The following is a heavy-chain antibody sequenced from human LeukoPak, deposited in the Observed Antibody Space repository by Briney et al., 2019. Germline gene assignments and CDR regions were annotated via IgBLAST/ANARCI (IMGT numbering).Heavy chain of an antibody. V-gene: IGHV4-39*07. J-gene: IGHJ5*02. CDR2: IYYSGST. CDR3: ARGVLRYFDWLLGNNWFDP. Sequence: SETLSLTCTVSGGSISSSSYYWGWIRQPPGKGLEWIGSIYYSGSTYYNPSLKSRVTISVDTSKNQFSLKLSSVTAADTAVYYCARGVLRYFDWLLGNNWFDPWGQGTLVTVSS. D-gene: IGHD3-9*01. CDR1: GGSISSSSYY.